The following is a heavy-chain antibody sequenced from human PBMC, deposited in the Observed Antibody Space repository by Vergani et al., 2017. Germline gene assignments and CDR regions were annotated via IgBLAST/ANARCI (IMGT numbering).Heavy chain of an antibody. J-gene: IGHJ6*03. Sequence: QVQLVESGGGVVQPGRSLRLSCAASGFTFSSYGMHWVRQAPGKGLEWVAVISYDGSNKYYADSVKGRFTISRDNSKNTLYLQMNSLRAEDMAVYYCARSSGWYVYYMDVWGKGTTVTVSS. CDR2: ISYDGSNK. D-gene: IGHD6-19*01. CDR1: GFTFSSYG. CDR3: ARSSGWYVYYMDV. V-gene: IGHV3-30*03.